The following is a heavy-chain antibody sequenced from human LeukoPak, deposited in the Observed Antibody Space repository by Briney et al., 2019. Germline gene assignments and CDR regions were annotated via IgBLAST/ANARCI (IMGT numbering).Heavy chain of an antibody. CDR2: ISWNSGSI. D-gene: IGHD6-13*01. CDR1: GFTFDGYA. Sequence: PGGSLRLSCAASGFTFDGYAMHWVRQAPGKGLEWVSGISWNSGSIGYADSVKGRFTISRDNAKNSLYLQMNSLRAEDTALYYCAKLHSSSWGDWFDPWGQGTLVTVSS. J-gene: IGHJ5*02. CDR3: AKLHSSSWGDWFDP. V-gene: IGHV3-9*01.